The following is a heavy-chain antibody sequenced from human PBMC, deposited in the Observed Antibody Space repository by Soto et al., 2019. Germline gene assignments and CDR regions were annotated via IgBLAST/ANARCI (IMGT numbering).Heavy chain of an antibody. Sequence: ASVKVSCKASGGTFSSYAISWVRQAPGQGLEWMGGIIPIFGTANYAQKFQGRVTITADKSTSTAYMELSSPRSEDTAVYYCARGDPLITDYHDNSGYEGHWFDPWGQGTLVTVSS. CDR1: GGTFSSYA. V-gene: IGHV1-69*06. CDR3: ARGDPLITDYHDNSGYEGHWFDP. J-gene: IGHJ5*02. D-gene: IGHD3-22*01. CDR2: IIPIFGTA.